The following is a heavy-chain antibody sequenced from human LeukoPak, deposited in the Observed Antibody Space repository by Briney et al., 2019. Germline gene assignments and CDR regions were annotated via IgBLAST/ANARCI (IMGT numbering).Heavy chain of an antibody. Sequence: SETLSLTCTVSGGSISSYCWSWIRQPPGKGLEWIGHIYYSGSTNYNPSLKSRVTISVDTSKNQFSLKLSSVTAADTAVYYCARSYSSSSGSDYYYGMDVWGQGTTVTVSS. V-gene: IGHV4-59*01. CDR3: ARSYSSSSGSDYYYGMDV. CDR2: IYYSGST. D-gene: IGHD6-6*01. CDR1: GGSISSYC. J-gene: IGHJ6*02.